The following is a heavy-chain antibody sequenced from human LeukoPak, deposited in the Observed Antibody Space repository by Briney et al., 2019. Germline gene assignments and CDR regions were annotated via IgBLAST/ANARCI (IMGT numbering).Heavy chain of an antibody. V-gene: IGHV3-23*01. D-gene: IGHD4-23*01. J-gene: IGHJ5*02. Sequence: PGGSLRLSCAASGLTFSSYAMSWVRQAPGKGLEWVSAISGSGGSTYYADSVKGRFTISRDNSKNTLYLQMNSLRAEDTAVYYCAKVATVVTRGTYNWFDPWGQGTLVTVSS. CDR2: ISGSGGST. CDR3: AKVATVVTRGTYNWFDP. CDR1: GLTFSSYA.